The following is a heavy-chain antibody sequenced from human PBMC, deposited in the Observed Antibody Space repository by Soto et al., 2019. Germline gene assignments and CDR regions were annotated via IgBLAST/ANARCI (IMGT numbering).Heavy chain of an antibody. J-gene: IGHJ6*03. Sequence: SVKVSCKASGGTFSSYTISWVRQAPGQGLEWMGRIIPILGIANYAQKFQGRVTITADKSTSTAYMELSSLRSEDTAVYYCARGGYSGYDGDYMDVWGKGTTVTVS. CDR2: IIPILGIA. CDR1: GGTFSSYT. CDR3: ARGGYSGYDGDYMDV. D-gene: IGHD5-12*01. V-gene: IGHV1-69*02.